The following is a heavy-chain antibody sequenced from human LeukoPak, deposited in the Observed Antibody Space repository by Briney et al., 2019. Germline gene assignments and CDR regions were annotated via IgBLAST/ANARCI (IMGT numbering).Heavy chain of an antibody. D-gene: IGHD3-10*01. CDR1: GGTFSSYA. CDR3: ARSNYYGSQSEY. J-gene: IGHJ4*02. CDR2: VNPNSGDT. Sequence: ASVKVSCKASGGTFSSYAISWVRQAPGQGPEWMGWVNPNSGDTNYAQRFRGRVTMTRDTSINTAYMELSSLRSDDTAVYYCARSNYYGSQSEYWGQGTLVAVSS. V-gene: IGHV1-2*02.